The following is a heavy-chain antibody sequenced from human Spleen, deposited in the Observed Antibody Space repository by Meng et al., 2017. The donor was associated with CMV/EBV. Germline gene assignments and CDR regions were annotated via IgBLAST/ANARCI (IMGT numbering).Heavy chain of an antibody. V-gene: IGHV3-21*01. J-gene: IGHJ4*02. Sequence: GESLKISCAASGFTFSSYSMNWVRQAPGKGLEWVSSISSSSSYIYYADSVKGRFTISRDNAKNSLYLQMNSLRAEDTAVYYCTRASGGGIYYYFDYWGQGTLVTVSS. CDR1: GFTFSSYS. CDR2: ISSSSSYI. D-gene: IGHD2-15*01. CDR3: TRASGGGIYYYFDY.